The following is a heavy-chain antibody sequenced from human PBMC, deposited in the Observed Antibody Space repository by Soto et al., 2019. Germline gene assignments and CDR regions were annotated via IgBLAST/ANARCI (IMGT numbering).Heavy chain of an antibody. Sequence: GGSLRLSCAASGFTFGIYAMSWVRQAPGKGLEWVSTISGNGGTSYADFVRGRFTISRDNSKNTLYLQMNSLRVDDTAVYYCAKDAPGSGWLSDYWGQGTLVTVSS. CDR3: AKDAPGSGWLSDY. D-gene: IGHD3-22*01. J-gene: IGHJ4*02. V-gene: IGHV3-23*01. CDR2: ISGNGGT. CDR1: GFTFGIYA.